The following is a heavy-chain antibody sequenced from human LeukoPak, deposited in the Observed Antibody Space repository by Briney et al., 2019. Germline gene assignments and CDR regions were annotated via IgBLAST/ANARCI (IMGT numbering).Heavy chain of an antibody. CDR3: AKRFAHNDY. J-gene: IGHJ4*02. CDR1: GFTFSSYA. Sequence: GGSLRLSCAASGFTFSSYAMSWVRQAPGKGLEWVSAVSASGGNTYYADSVKGRFTISRDNSKNTLYLQMNSLRAEDTAVYYCAKRFAHNDYWGQGTLVTVSS. CDR2: VSASGGNT. V-gene: IGHV3-23*01.